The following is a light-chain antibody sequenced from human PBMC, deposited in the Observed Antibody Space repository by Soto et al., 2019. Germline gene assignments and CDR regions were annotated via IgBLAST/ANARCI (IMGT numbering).Light chain of an antibody. CDR3: QQYNSYSGT. CDR1: QSISSW. V-gene: IGKV1-5*01. CDR2: DAS. J-gene: IGKJ1*01. Sequence: DIQMPQSPSTLSASVGARVPITGRASQSISSWLAWYQQKPGKAPKLLIYDASSLESGVPSRFSGSGSGTEFTLTISSLQPDDFATYYCQQYNSYSGTFGQGTKVDIK.